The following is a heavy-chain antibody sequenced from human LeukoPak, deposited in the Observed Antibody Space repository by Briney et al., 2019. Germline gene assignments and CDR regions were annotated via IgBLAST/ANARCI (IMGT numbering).Heavy chain of an antibody. CDR3: AREGLLEVEDAIDI. V-gene: IGHV3-30*02. CDR1: GFTFSSYG. J-gene: IGHJ3*02. Sequence: PGGSLRLSCAASGFTFSSYGMHWVRQAPGKGLELVAFIRYDGSNKYYADSSKGRFTISRDNAKNTLYLQMNSLRAEDTAVYYCAREGLLEVEDAIDIWGQGTMVTVSS. CDR2: IRYDGSNK. D-gene: IGHD2-8*02.